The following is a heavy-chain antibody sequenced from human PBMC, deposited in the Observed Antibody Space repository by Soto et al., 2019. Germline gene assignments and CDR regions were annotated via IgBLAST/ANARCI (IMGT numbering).Heavy chain of an antibody. CDR2: IYHSGST. D-gene: IGHD6-6*01. J-gene: IGHJ4*02. CDR1: GGSISSSNW. V-gene: IGHV4-4*02. CDR3: AREGGIAARLYDY. Sequence: PSETLSLTCAVSGGSISSSNWWNWVRQPPGKGLEWIGEIYHSGSTNYNPSLKSRVTISVDKSKNQFSLKLSSVTAADTAVYYCAREGGIAARLYDYWGQGTLVTVSS.